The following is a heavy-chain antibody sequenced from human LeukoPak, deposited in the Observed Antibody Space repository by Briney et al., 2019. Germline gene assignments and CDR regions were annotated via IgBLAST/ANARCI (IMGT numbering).Heavy chain of an antibody. D-gene: IGHD6-19*01. CDR1: GVSISRTDYF. J-gene: IGHJ4*02. CDR3: ARLGQWLLQEYFDY. Sequence: SETLSLTCTVSGVSISRTDYFWGWIRQPPGKGLEWIGNIDSSGSTYNNPSLQGRITISVDTSKNQFSLKLSSVTAADTAVYFCARLGQWLLQEYFDYWGQGALVTVSS. V-gene: IGHV4-39*01. CDR2: IDSSGST.